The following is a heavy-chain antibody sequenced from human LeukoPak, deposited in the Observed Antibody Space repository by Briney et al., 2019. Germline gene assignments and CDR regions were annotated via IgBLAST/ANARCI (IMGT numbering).Heavy chain of an antibody. D-gene: IGHD5-18*01. J-gene: IGHJ4*02. CDR1: GFIFSSYA. Sequence: GGSLRLSCAASGFIFSSYAMSWVRQAPGKGLQWVSGIRGNGGRTYYADSVKGRFTISRDNSKNTLYLQMNSLRAEDTAVYYCARRASTERGHSYGLDYWGQGTLVTVSS. CDR3: ARRASTERGHSYGLDY. V-gene: IGHV3-23*01. CDR2: IRGNGGRT.